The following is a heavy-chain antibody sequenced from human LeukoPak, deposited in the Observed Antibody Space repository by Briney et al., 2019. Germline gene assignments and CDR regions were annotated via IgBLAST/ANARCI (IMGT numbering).Heavy chain of an antibody. Sequence: ASVKVSCKASGYTFTSYGISWVRQAPGQGLEWMGWISAYNGNTNYAQKLQGRVTMTTDTSTSTAYMELSRLKSDDTAMYYCARDRTTVTIFDSWGQGTLVTVSS. D-gene: IGHD4-17*01. CDR2: ISAYNGNT. V-gene: IGHV1-18*01. J-gene: IGHJ4*02. CDR3: ARDRTTVTIFDS. CDR1: GYTFTSYG.